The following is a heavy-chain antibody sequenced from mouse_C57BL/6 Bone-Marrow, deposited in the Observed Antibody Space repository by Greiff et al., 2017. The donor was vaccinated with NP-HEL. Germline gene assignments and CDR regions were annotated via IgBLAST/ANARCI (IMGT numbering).Heavy chain of an antibody. J-gene: IGHJ3*01. V-gene: IGHV1-80*01. CDR2: IYPGDGAT. CDR3: ARGAY. Sequence: VQLQQSGAELVKPGASVKISCKASGYEFSNYWMNWVKQRPGKGLEWIGQIYPGDGATNYNGKFKDKATLTADKSSSTAYMQLSRRTSEDSAVYFCARGAYWGQGTLVTVSA. CDR1: GYEFSNYW.